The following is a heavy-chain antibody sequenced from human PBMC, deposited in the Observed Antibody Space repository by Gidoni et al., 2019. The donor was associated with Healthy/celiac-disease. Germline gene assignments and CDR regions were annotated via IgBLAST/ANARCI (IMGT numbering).Heavy chain of an antibody. CDR3: ARDGSPSGWYVNYFDY. CDR1: GFTFSSYG. D-gene: IGHD6-19*01. V-gene: IGHV3-33*01. J-gene: IGHJ4*02. CDR2: IWYDGSNK. Sequence: QVQLVESGGGVVQPGRSLRLSCAASGFTFSSYGMHWVRQAPGKGLGWVAVIWYDGSNKYYADSVKGRFTISRDNSKNTLYLQMNSLRAEDTAVYYCARDGSPSGWYVNYFDYWGQGTLVTVSS.